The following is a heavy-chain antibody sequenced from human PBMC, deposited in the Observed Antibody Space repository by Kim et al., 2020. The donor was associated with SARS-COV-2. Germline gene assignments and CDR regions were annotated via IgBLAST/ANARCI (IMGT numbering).Heavy chain of an antibody. V-gene: IGHV1-46*01. J-gene: IGHJ3*02. D-gene: IGHD5-12*01. Sequence: KFQGRVTMTRDTSTSTVYMELSSLRSEDTAVYYCARVHTRPMATISAFDIWGQGTMVTVSS. CDR3: ARVHTRPMATISAFDI.